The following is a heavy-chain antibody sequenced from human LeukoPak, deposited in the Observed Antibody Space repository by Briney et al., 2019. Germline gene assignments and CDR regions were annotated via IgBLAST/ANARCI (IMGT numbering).Heavy chain of an antibody. V-gene: IGHV3-7*03. CDR3: ARVDTAMPSPSFDC. D-gene: IGHD5-18*01. CDR2: IKGDGSEK. Sequence: GGSLRLSCAASGFPSDTYWMSWVRQAPGEGLEWVASIKGDGSEKYYVDSVKGRFTISRDNAKNSLYLQMNTLRADDTAVYYCARVDTAMPSPSFDCWGQGTLVTVSS. CDR1: GFPSDTYW. J-gene: IGHJ4*02.